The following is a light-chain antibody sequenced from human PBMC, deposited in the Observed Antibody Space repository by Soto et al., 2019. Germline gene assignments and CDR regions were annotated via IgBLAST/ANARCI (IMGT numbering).Light chain of an antibody. CDR3: SLYISGSTYV. CDR1: SSDVGSYNR. V-gene: IGLV2-18*01. CDR2: EVN. J-gene: IGLJ1*01. Sequence: QSALTQPPSVSGSPGQSVTISCTGTSSDVGSYNRLSWYQQPPGTAPKLIMYEVNTRPSGVPDRFSASKSGSTASLTISGLQAEDEADYYCSLYISGSTYVFGTGTKVTVL.